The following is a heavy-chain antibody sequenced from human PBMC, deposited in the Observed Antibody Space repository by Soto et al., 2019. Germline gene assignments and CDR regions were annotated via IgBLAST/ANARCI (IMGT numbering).Heavy chain of an antibody. J-gene: IGHJ4*01. CDR2: ISSDGETK. CDR1: GFTFSTYG. V-gene: IGHV3-30*18. D-gene: IGHD6-19*01. Sequence: LRLSCVASGFTFSTYGIHWVRQAPGKGLEWVGVISSDGETKYYADSVKGRFTISRDNSKNTMYLQMASLRPEDTAVYYCAKEVEVAGDLDYWGHGTLVTVSS. CDR3: AKEVEVAGDLDY.